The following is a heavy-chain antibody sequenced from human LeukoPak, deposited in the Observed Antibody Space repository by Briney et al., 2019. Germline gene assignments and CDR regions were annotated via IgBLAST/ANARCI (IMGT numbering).Heavy chain of an antibody. J-gene: IGHJ4*02. CDR2: IYYSGST. D-gene: IGHD5-24*01. CDR1: GGSISSYY. Sequence: ASETLSLTCTVSGGSISSYYWSWIRQPPGKGLEWIGYIYYSGSTNYNPSLKSRVTISVDTSKNQFSLKLSSVTAADTAAYYCARDPGMATSYYFDYWGQGTLVTVSS. V-gene: IGHV4-59*01. CDR3: ARDPGMATSYYFDY.